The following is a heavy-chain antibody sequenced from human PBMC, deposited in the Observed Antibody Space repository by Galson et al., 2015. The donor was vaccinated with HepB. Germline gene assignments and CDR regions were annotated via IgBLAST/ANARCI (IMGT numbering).Heavy chain of an antibody. CDR2: IYPGDSDT. CDR3: ARGVRGWSWDY. CDR1: RDSFTGYW. Sequence: QSGAEVKKPGESLKISCRGSRDSFTGYWIGWVRQMPGKGLEWMGIIYPGDSDTRYKPSFQGQVTISADKSISTAYLQWSSLKASDTAMYFCARGVRGWSWDYWGQGTVVTVSS. D-gene: IGHD6-19*01. J-gene: IGHJ4*02. V-gene: IGHV5-51*01.